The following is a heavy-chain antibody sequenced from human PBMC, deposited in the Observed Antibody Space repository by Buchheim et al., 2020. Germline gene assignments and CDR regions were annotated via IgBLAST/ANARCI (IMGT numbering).Heavy chain of an antibody. J-gene: IGHJ6*02. CDR2: ISSASSTL. CDR3: ARKRTDGMDV. Sequence: EVQLVESGGGLVQPGGSLRLSCAASGFTFSSYSMNWVRQAPGEGLEWVSYISSASSTLYYADSVKSRFTISRDNAKNSLYLRMNSLRAEDTAVYYCARKRTDGMDVWGQGTT. CDR1: GFTFSSYS. V-gene: IGHV3-48*01.